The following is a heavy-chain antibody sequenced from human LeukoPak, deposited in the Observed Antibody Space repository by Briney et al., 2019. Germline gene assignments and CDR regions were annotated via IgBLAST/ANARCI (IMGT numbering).Heavy chain of an antibody. CDR1: GYTFTSKG. CDR3: ARDGYYDFWSGYYYLNWFDP. Sequence: ASVKVSCKASGYTFTSKGISWCEQALEKGLEGREWTSASIGNTNYAQKLQGRVTMTTDTSTSTAYMELRSLRSDDTAVYYCARDGYYDFWSGYYYLNWFDPWGQGTLVTVSS. V-gene: IGHV1-18*01. D-gene: IGHD3-3*01. CDR2: TSASIGNT. J-gene: IGHJ5*02.